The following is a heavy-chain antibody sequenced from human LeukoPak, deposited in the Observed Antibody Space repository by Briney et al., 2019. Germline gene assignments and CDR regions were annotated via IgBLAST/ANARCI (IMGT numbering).Heavy chain of an antibody. D-gene: IGHD3-16*01. CDR2: IFLGGGST. J-gene: IGHJ6*02. CDR1: GVTFHDYA. Sequence: PGGSLRLSCAASGVTFHDYAMHWVRQAPGKGLEWVSVIFLGGGSTGYADSVKGRFTISRDNAKNSLYLHMNSLGAEGTALYYCVNDLLPGGADVWGQGTTVTVSS. V-gene: IGHV3-9*01. CDR3: VNDLLPGGADV.